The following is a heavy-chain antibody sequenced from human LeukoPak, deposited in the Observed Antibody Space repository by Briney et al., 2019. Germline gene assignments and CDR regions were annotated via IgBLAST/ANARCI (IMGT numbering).Heavy chain of an antibody. Sequence: GGALRLSCAPSGFTFSDYDMHWLRQAAGKGVEWVSGIGTAGDTYYTCSVKGRFTISRENAKNSLYLPMNSLRAGDTAVYYCVRVAKERVGGVYYFDYWGQGTPVTVSS. J-gene: IGHJ4*02. CDR3: VRVAKERVGGVYYFDY. CDR2: IGTAGDT. D-gene: IGHD1-1*01. CDR1: GFTFSDYD. V-gene: IGHV3-13*01.